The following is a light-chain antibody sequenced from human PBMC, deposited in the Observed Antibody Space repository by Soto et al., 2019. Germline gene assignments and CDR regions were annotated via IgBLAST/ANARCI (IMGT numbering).Light chain of an antibody. J-gene: IGLJ2*01. CDR3: QSYDDSLSAWV. Sequence: QSVLTQPPSVSGAPGQRVTISCTGSSSNIGARYNVHWYQHLPGTAPKLLIYGNSNRPSGFPDRFSGSKSGTSASLAITGLQAEDEADYYCQSYDDSLSAWVFGGGTKLTVL. CDR2: GNS. CDR1: SSNIGARYN. V-gene: IGLV1-40*01.